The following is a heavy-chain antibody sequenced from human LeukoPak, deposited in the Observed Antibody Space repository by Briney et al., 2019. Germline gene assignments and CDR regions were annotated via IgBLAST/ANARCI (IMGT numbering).Heavy chain of an antibody. CDR3: ATKKGSTVILYYFDY. Sequence: PGGSLRLSCAASGFTFSSYAMHWVRQAPGKGLEWVAVISYDGSNKYYADSVKGRFTISRDNSKNTLYLQMNSLRAEDTAVYYCATKKGSTVILYYFDYWGQGTLVTVSS. CDR2: ISYDGSNK. D-gene: IGHD4-11*01. CDR1: GFTFSSYA. J-gene: IGHJ4*02. V-gene: IGHV3-30-3*01.